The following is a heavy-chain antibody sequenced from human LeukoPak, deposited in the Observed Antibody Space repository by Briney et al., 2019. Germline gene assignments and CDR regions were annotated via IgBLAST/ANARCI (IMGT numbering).Heavy chain of an antibody. D-gene: IGHD3-9*01. CDR3: AKDPGDILTGEDY. V-gene: IGHV3-23*01. CDR1: GFTFSSYG. Sequence: GGSLRLSCAASGFTFSSYGMNWVRQAPGKGLEWVSAISGSGGSTYYADSVKGRFTISRDNSKNTLYLQMNSLRAEDTAVYYCAKDPGDILTGEDYRGQGTLVTVSS. J-gene: IGHJ4*02. CDR2: ISGSGGST.